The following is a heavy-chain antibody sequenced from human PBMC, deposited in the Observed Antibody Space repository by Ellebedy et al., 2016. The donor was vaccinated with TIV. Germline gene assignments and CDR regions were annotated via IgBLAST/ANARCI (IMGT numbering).Heavy chain of an antibody. J-gene: IGHJ2*01. CDR3: ARPLYSSSRFDL. Sequence: GGSLRLSCAASGFTFSSSWMHWVRQAPGKGLVWVSRINSDGTITTYADSVKGRFTISRDNAKNTLYVQMNSLRAEDTAVYYCARPLYSSSRFDLWGRGTLVTVSS. D-gene: IGHD6-13*01. CDR2: INSDGTIT. CDR1: GFTFSSSW. V-gene: IGHV3-74*03.